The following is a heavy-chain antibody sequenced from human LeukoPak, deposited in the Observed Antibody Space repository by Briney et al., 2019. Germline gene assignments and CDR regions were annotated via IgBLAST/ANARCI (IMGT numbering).Heavy chain of an antibody. Sequence: PSGTLSLTCTVSGGSIGPYYWSWLRQPAGKALEWIGRSYTTGSTNYNPSLKRRVAMSRDTSKNQFSLKLSSVTAADTAVYYCARSGGSGFQLDSWGQGTLVTVSS. CDR2: SYTTGST. CDR3: ARSGGSGFQLDS. J-gene: IGHJ4*02. CDR1: GGSIGPYY. D-gene: IGHD3-16*01. V-gene: IGHV4-4*07.